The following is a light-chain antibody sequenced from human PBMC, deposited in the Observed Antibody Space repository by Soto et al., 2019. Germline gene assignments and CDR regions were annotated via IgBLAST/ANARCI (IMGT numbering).Light chain of an antibody. CDR3: QQSYSTSIFT. CDR1: QSISSY. CDR2: AAS. V-gene: IGKV1-39*01. J-gene: IGKJ3*01. Sequence: DIQMTQSPSSLSASVGDRVTITCRASQSISSYLNWYQQKPGKAPKLLIYAASSLQSGVPSRFSGSGSGTDFTLTISSLQPEDFATYYGQQSYSTSIFTFGPGTKGDIK.